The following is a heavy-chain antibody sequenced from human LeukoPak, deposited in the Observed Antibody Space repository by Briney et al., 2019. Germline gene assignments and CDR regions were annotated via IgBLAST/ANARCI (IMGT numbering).Heavy chain of an antibody. CDR2: ISGSGGST. Sequence: GSLRLSCAASGFSSSSYAKSWVRQAPGKGLEWVSAISGSGGSTYYADSVKGRFTISRDNSKNTLYLQMNSLRAEDTAVYYCAKDPTRGYSDYVLDYFDYWGEGSRDSVSS. V-gene: IGHV3-23*01. CDR3: AKDPTRGYSDYVLDYFDY. CDR1: GFSSSSYA. D-gene: IGHD5-12*01. J-gene: IGHJ4*02.